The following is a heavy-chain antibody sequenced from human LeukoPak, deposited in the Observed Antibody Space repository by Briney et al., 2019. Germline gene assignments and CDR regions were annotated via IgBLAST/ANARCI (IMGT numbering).Heavy chain of an antibody. D-gene: IGHD2-2*01. J-gene: IGHJ6*03. CDR2: IYHSGST. CDR3: ARLAPYCSSTSCHYRFYYYYYMDV. Sequence: ASQTLSLTCAVSGGSISSGGYSWSWIRQPPGKGLEWIGYIYHSGSTYYNPSLKSRVTISVDTSKNQFSLKLSSVTAADTAVYYCARLAPYCSSTSCHYRFYYYYYMDVWGKGTTVTVSS. CDR1: GGSISSGGYS. V-gene: IGHV4-30-2*01.